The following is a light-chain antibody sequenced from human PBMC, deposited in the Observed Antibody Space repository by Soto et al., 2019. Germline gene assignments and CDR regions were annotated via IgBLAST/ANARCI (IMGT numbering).Light chain of an antibody. Sequence: QSVLTQPSSVSGSPGQSITISCPGNSKEVGGYNYVSWYQQHPGKAPKLMIYDVSNRPSGVSNRFSGSKSGNTASLTISGLQAEDEADYYCSSYTSSSTLGFVFGTGTKVTVL. J-gene: IGLJ1*01. V-gene: IGLV2-14*01. CDR3: SSYTSSSTLGFV. CDR2: DVS. CDR1: SKEVGGYNY.